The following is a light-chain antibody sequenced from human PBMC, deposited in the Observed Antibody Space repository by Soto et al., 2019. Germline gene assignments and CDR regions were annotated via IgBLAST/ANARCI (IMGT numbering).Light chain of an antibody. CDR1: QSISNY. Sequence: DIQMTQSPSTLSASVGDRVTITCRASQSISNYLAWYQQKSGKAPKLLIYKASSLESGAPSRFSGSGSGTEFTLTISSLQPDDFATYYCQHYNSYPFTFGPGTQVDLK. CDR3: QHYNSYPFT. CDR2: KAS. V-gene: IGKV1-5*03. J-gene: IGKJ3*01.